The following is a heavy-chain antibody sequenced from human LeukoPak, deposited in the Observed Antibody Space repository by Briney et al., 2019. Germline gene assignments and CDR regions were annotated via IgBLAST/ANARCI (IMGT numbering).Heavy chain of an antibody. D-gene: IGHD1-26*01. CDR1: GFTFSNYN. V-gene: IGHV3-21*01. Sequence: GGSLRLSCAASGFTFSNYNINWVRQAPGKGLEWVSSISSSSYIYYADSVKGRFTISRDNAKNSLYLQMNSLRAEDTAVYYCARYTSNVVGKRHYFDYWGQGTLVTVSS. J-gene: IGHJ4*02. CDR3: ARYTSNVVGKRHYFDY. CDR2: ISSSSYI.